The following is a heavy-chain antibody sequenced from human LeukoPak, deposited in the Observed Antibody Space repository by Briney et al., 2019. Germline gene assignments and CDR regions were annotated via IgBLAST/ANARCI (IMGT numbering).Heavy chain of an antibody. CDR3: ACGVDFSSGSKRGFDY. CDR2: MSSSSDTI. J-gene: IGHJ4*02. CDR1: GFTFSSYS. D-gene: IGHD3-3*01. V-gene: IGHV3-48*01. Sequence: PGGSLRLSCAASGFTFSSYSMNWVRQAPGKGLEWVSYMSSSSDTIYYADSVKGRFTISRDNAKSSLFLQMNSLRAEDTAIYYCACGVDFSSGSKRGFDYWAWEPWSPSPQ.